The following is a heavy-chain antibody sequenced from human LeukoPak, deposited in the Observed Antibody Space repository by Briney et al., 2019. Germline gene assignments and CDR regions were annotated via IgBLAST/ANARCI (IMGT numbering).Heavy chain of an antibody. D-gene: IGHD3-9*01. V-gene: IGHV1-2*02. CDR3: ARDIGGVLRYFGLDD. Sequence: ASVKVSCKASGYTFTGYYMHWVRQAPGQGLEWMGWINPNSGGTNYAQKFQGRVTMTRDTSISTAYMELSRLRSDDTAVYYCARDIGGVLRYFGLDDWGQGTQVTISS. CDR2: INPNSGGT. J-gene: IGHJ4*02. CDR1: GYTFTGYY.